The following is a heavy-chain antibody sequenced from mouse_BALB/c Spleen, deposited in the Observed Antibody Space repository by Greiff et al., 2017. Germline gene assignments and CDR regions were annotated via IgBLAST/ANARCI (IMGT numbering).Heavy chain of an antibody. J-gene: IGHJ1*01. CDR1: GFNIKDTY. V-gene: IGHV14-3*02. Sequence: DVQLQQSGAELVKPGASVKLSCTASGFNIKDTYMHWVKQRPEQGLEWIGRIDPANGNTKYDPKFQGKATITADTSSNTAYLQLSSLTSEDTAVYYCARDGNCHWYFDVWGAGTTVTVSS. CDR3: ARDGNCHWYFDV. CDR2: IDPANGNT. D-gene: IGHD2-1*01.